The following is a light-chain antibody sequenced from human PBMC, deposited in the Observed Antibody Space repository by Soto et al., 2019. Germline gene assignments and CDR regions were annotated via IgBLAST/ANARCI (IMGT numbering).Light chain of an antibody. CDR3: QQYSTYPWT. V-gene: IGKV1-5*01. Sequence: DIQITQSPSTLSASVGGRVTITCRASQSISSWLAWYQQKPGKAPKVLIFDASSLESGVPSRFSGSGSATEFTLTISSLQPDDFATYYCQQYSTYPWTLGQGTKVDIK. J-gene: IGKJ1*01. CDR1: QSISSW. CDR2: DAS.